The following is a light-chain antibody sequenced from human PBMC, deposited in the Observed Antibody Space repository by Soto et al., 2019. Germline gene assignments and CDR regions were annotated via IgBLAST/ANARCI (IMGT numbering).Light chain of an antibody. V-gene: IGKV3-15*01. CDR1: QSVASN. Sequence: EIVMTQSPASLSVSPGDGATLSCRASQSVASNVAWYQQKPGQGPRLLIHGASTRAVGVPARFSGSGSGTDFTLTISSLQSEDFAVYYCQHYHNCPPQYTFGQWTKLQIK. J-gene: IGKJ2*01. CDR2: GAS. CDR3: QHYHNCPPQYT.